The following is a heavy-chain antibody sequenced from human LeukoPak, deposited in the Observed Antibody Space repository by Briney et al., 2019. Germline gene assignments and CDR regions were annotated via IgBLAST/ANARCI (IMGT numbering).Heavy chain of an antibody. Sequence: GGSLRLSCAASGFTFSSYAMSWVRQARGKGLEWVSAISGSGGSTYYADSVKGRFTISRGNSKSTLYLQMNSLRAEDTAVYYCAKAVNPWEYYFDYWGQGTLVTVSS. V-gene: IGHV3-23*01. CDR2: ISGSGGST. CDR1: GFTFSSYA. D-gene: IGHD1-14*01. J-gene: IGHJ4*02. CDR3: AKAVNPWEYYFDY.